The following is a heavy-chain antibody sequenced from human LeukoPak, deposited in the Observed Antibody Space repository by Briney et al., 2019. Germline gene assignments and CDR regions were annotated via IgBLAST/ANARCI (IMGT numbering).Heavy chain of an antibody. V-gene: IGHV4-59*01. CDR2: IDYSGST. CDR3: SRGQYRHDY. CDR1: GGSISSYY. J-gene: IGHJ4*02. Sequence: TSETLSLTCTVSGGSISSYYWTWIRQPPGKRLEWIGYIDYSGSTNYNPSLKSRVTISLDTSKNQFSLTLSSVTAADTAVYYCSRGQYRHDYWGQGTLVTVSS. D-gene: IGHD2-2*01.